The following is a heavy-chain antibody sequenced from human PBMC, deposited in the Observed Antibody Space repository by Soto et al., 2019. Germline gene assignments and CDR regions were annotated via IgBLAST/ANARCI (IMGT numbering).Heavy chain of an antibody. CDR2: ISSSSSYI. Sequence: GGSLRLSCAASGFTFSSYSMNWVRQAPGKGLEWVSSISSSSSYIYYADSVKGRFTISRDNAKNSLYLQMNSLRAEDTAVYYCARMEMATITRRGVDYWGQGTLVPVSS. J-gene: IGHJ4*02. CDR3: ARMEMATITRRGVDY. V-gene: IGHV3-21*01. CDR1: GFTFSSYS. D-gene: IGHD5-12*01.